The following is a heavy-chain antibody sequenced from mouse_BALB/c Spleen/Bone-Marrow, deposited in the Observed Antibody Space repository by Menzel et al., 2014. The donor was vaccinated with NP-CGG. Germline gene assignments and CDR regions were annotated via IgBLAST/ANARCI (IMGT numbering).Heavy chain of an antibody. J-gene: IGHJ3*01. D-gene: IGHD1-1*01. CDR3: ASHYYDSSPFAY. Sequence: EVQRVEPGGGLVQPGGSLKLSCAASGFTFSSYTMSWVRPTPEKRLVWVAYISNGGGSIYYPDTVKGRFTISRDNDKNTLYLQMSSLKSEDTAMYYCASHYYDSSPFAYWGQGTLVTVSA. CDR2: ISNGGGSI. CDR1: GFTFSSYT. V-gene: IGHV5-12-2*01.